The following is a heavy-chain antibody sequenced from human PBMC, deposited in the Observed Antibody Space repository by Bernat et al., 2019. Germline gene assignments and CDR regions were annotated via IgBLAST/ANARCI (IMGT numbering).Heavy chain of an antibody. D-gene: IGHD3-16*02. J-gene: IGHJ4*02. CDR3: ARESGYDYVWGSYRSPFDY. CDR1: GFTFSSYA. Sequence: EVQLLESGGGLVQPGGSLRLSCAASGFTFSSYAMSWVRQAPGKGLEWVSAISGSGGSTYYADSVKGRFTISRDNSKNTLYLQMNSLRAEDTAVYYCARESGYDYVWGSYRSPFDYWGQGTLVTVSS. V-gene: IGHV3-23*01. CDR2: ISGSGGST.